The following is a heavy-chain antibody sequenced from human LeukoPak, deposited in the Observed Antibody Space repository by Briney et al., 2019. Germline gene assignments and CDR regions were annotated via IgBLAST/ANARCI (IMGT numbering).Heavy chain of an antibody. CDR2: INPRGST. D-gene: IGHD6-19*01. V-gene: IGHV4-34*01. Sequence: SETLSLTCVVSGGSFSSHYWTWIRQPPGKGLEWIGEINPRGSTNYNPSLESRVTVSADTSRNQLSLSLTSVTAADSAVYFCARGLRQGSAWSWGPKEKSYQYMDVWGTGTTVIVSS. J-gene: IGHJ6*04. CDR1: GGSFSSHY. CDR3: ARGLRQGSAWSWGPKEKSYQYMDV.